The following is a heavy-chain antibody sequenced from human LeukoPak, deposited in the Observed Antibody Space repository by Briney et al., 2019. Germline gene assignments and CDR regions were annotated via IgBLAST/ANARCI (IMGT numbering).Heavy chain of an antibody. J-gene: IGHJ6*03. Sequence: GESLKISCEGSGYSFSRYWIAWVRQMLGKGLEWMGIIYPGDSDTRYSPSFQGQVNISADKSISSAYLQWSSLKASDTAIYYCARLSLAGQLGDYYYMDVWGKGTTVTVSS. D-gene: IGHD7-27*01. V-gene: IGHV5-51*01. CDR3: ARLSLAGQLGDYYYMDV. CDR1: GYSFSRYW. CDR2: IYPGDSDT.